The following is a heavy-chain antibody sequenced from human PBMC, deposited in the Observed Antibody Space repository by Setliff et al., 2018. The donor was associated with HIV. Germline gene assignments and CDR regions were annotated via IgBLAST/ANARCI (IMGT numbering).Heavy chain of an antibody. V-gene: IGHV4-61*05. J-gene: IGHJ3*02. D-gene: IGHD5-18*01. CDR2: IHYSGST. Sequence: SETLSLTCTVSGGSISSSSYYWTWTRQPPGKGLEWIGNIHYSGSTNYNPSLKSRVTISVDTSKNQFSLKLSSVTAADTAVYYCARPRYTYGTPPAFDIWGRGTVVTVSS. CDR3: ARPRYTYGTPPAFDI. CDR1: GGSISSSSYY.